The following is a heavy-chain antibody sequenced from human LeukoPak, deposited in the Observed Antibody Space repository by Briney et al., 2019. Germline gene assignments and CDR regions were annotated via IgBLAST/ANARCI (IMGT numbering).Heavy chain of an antibody. Sequence: GGSLRLSCAASGFTFDDYAMHWVRQAPGKGLEWVSGISWNSGSIGYADSVKGRFTISRDNAKNSLYLQMNSLRAEDTAVYYCARVKGYCSGGSCYEDYWGQGTLVTVSS. V-gene: IGHV3-9*01. CDR2: ISWNSGSI. CDR1: GFTFDDYA. CDR3: ARVKGYCSGGSCYEDY. D-gene: IGHD2-15*01. J-gene: IGHJ4*02.